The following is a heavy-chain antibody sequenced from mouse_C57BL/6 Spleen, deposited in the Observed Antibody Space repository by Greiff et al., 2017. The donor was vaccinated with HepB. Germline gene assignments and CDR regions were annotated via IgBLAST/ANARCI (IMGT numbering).Heavy chain of an antibody. Sequence: QVQLQQSGPELVKPGASVKISCKASGYAFSSSWMNWVKQRPGKGLEWIGRIYPGDGDTNYNGKFKGKATLTADKSSSTAYMQLSSLTSEDSAVYFCATTVVARSYFDYWGQGTTLTVSS. CDR3: ATTVVARSYFDY. J-gene: IGHJ2*01. D-gene: IGHD1-1*01. CDR2: IYPGDGDT. CDR1: GYAFSSSW. V-gene: IGHV1-82*01.